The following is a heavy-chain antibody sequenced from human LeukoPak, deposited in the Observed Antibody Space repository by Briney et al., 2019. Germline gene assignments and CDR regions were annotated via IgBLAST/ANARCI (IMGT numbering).Heavy chain of an antibody. D-gene: IGHD6-6*01. CDR2: IRYDGSNK. CDR3: AKDRGAARSFDY. CDR1: GFTFSSYG. V-gene: IGHV3-30*02. Sequence: GGSLRLSCAASGFTFSSYGMHWVRQAPGKGLEWVAFIRYDGSNKYYADSVKGRFTISRDNSKNTLYLQMNSLRAEDTAVYYCAKDRGAARSFDYWGQGTLVTVSS. J-gene: IGHJ4*02.